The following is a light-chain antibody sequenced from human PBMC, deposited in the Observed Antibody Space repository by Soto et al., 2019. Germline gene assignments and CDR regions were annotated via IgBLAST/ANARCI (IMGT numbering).Light chain of an antibody. Sequence: AIQMTQSPSSLSASVGDRVTITCRASQDISADVGWYQQTPGKAPKLLISGASRLQSGVPSRFSGSGSGAAFTLTITSLRPEDSATYYCLQNHNYPRTFGKVTKVEI. J-gene: IGKJ1*01. V-gene: IGKV1-6*01. CDR1: QDISAD. CDR3: LQNHNYPRT. CDR2: GAS.